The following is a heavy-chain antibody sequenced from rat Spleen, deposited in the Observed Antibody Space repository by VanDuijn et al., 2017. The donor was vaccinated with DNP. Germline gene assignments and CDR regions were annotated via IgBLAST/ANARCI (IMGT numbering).Heavy chain of an antibody. J-gene: IGHJ2*01. CDR2: ISYDGGST. Sequence: EVQRGGGVGGLVQPGRSLKRSCAASGFTFSDYYMAWVRQAPTKGLEWVAYISYDGGSTYYGDSVKGRFTISRDNAKSTLYLQMTSLRSEDTATYYCARHVDYWGQGVMVTVSS. CDR1: GFTFSDYY. V-gene: IGHV5-22*01. CDR3: ARHVDY.